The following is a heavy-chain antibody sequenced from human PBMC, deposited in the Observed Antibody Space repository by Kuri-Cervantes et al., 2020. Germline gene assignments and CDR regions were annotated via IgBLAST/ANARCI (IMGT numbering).Heavy chain of an antibody. CDR3: ARSARSSSYYSYIDV. CDR1: GYTLIELS. Sequence: ASVKVSCKVSGYTLIELSMHWVRQAPGEGPEWMGGFDPVERQTIYAQKFQGRVTITTDESTSTAYMELSSLRSEDTAVYYCARSARSSSYYSYIDVWGKGTTVTVSS. J-gene: IGHJ6*03. CDR2: FDPVERQT. V-gene: IGHV1-24*01.